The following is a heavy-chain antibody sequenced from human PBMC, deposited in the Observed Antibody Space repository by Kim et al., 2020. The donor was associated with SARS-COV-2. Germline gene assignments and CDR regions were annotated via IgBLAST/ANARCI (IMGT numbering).Heavy chain of an antibody. J-gene: IGHJ5*02. CDR3: ARDQSGLDP. V-gene: IGHV6-1*01. CDR2: TYYRSKWYN. Sequence: SQTLSLTCAISGDSVSSNIAAWNWIRQSPSRGLELLGRTYYRSKWYNDYALSVKSRITIIPDASKNQFSLHLESVTPEDTAVYYCARDQSGLDPWGQGTLVTVSS. CDR1: GDSVSSNIAA.